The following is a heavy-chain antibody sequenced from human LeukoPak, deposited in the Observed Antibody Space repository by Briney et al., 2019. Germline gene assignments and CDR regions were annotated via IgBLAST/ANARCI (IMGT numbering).Heavy chain of an antibody. Sequence: GGSLRLSCVASGFTFSSYAMGWVRQAPGKGLEWVSAISGSGGSTYYADSVKGRFTISRDNSKNTLYLQMNSLRAEDTAVYYCAKQETVREFDYWGQGTLVTVSS. CDR3: AKQETVREFDY. CDR2: ISGSGGST. J-gene: IGHJ4*02. D-gene: IGHD1-14*01. CDR1: GFTFSSYA. V-gene: IGHV3-23*01.